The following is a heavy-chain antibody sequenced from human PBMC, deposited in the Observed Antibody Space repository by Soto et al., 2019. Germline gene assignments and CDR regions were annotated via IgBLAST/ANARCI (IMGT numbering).Heavy chain of an antibody. D-gene: IGHD6-13*01. J-gene: IGHJ2*01. V-gene: IGHV4-4*07. CDR2: LNIAGTI. CDR1: GASISSFN. Sequence: QLQESGPGLVKPSETLSLTCSVSGASISSFNWNWVRQPAGKGPEWVGRLNIAGTINYNPSLKSRITMSMDTSKNQISLHLRSVTAADMAIYYCARDRGEYTSSWFWYFSHWGHGTLVTVSS. CDR3: ARDRGEYTSSWFWYFSH.